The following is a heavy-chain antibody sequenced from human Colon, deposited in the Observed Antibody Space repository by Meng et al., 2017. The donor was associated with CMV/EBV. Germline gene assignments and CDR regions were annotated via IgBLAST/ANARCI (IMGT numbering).Heavy chain of an antibody. CDR2: IYYSGST. V-gene: IGHV4-61*01. CDR1: VGSFSSGSYD. D-gene: IGHD3-10*01. J-gene: IGHJ6*02. CDR3: ARDHGYYGSGSYYNDYYYGMDV. Sequence: GAGPCCGKRSRTLSLTGLFSVGSFSSGSYDWSCIRQPPGKGLEWIGYIYYSGSTNYNPSLKSRVTISVDTSKNQFSLKLSSVTAADTAVYYCARDHGYYGSGSYYNDYYYGMDVWGQGTTVTVSS.